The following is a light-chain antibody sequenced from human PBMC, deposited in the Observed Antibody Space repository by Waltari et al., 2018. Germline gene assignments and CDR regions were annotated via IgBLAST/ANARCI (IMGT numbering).Light chain of an antibody. Sequence: QSALTQPASVSGSPGQSITISCTGTSSDVGDSNLVSWYQQHPGEAPKLMIYEVTKRASGVSTRFSASKSANTASLTISGLQAEDEADYYCSSYADSSTFWMFGGGTKVTVL. CDR3: SSYADSSTFWM. CDR2: EVT. J-gene: IGLJ3*02. V-gene: IGLV2-23*02. CDR1: SSDVGDSNL.